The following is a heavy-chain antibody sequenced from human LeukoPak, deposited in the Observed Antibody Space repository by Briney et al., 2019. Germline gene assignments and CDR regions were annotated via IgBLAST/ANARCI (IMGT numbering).Heavy chain of an antibody. CDR3: ARAALDPRPSHAFDI. V-gene: IGHV3-21*01. CDR1: GFTFSSYS. D-gene: IGHD3/OR15-3a*01. CDR2: ISSSSSYI. Sequence: KSGGSLRLSCAASGFTFSSYSMNWVRQAPRKGLEWVSSISSSSSYIYYADSVKGRFTISRDNAKNSLYLQMNSLRAEDTAVYYCARAALDPRPSHAFDIWGQGTMVTVSS. J-gene: IGHJ3*02.